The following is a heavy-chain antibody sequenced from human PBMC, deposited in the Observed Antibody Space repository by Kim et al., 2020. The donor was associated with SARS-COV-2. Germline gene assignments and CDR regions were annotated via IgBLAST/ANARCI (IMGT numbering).Heavy chain of an antibody. Sequence: GGSLRLSCTASGFTFGDYAMSWFRQAPGKGLEWVGFIRSKAYGGTTEYAASVKGRFTISRDDSKSIAYLQMNSLKTEDTAVYYCTRVDDLHYDSSGYYGGGRKDYFDYWGQGTLVTVSS. CDR1: GFTFGDYA. CDR3: TRVDDLHYDSSGYYGGGRKDYFDY. D-gene: IGHD3-22*01. J-gene: IGHJ4*02. CDR2: IRSKAYGGTT. V-gene: IGHV3-49*03.